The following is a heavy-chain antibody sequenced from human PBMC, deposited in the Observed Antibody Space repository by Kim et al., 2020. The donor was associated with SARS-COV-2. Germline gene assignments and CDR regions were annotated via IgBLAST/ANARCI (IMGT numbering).Heavy chain of an antibody. Sequence: GGSLRLSCAASGFTFSSNWMYWVRQAPGKGLVWVSRINSDGSSTSYADSVKGRFTISRDNAKNTLYLQMNSLRADDTAVYYCARDLGKGSGRSFYYYYGMDVWGQGTTVTVSS. D-gene: IGHD3-10*01. CDR1: GFTFSSNW. CDR2: INSDGSST. V-gene: IGHV3-74*01. CDR3: ARDLGKGSGRSFYYYYGMDV. J-gene: IGHJ6*02.